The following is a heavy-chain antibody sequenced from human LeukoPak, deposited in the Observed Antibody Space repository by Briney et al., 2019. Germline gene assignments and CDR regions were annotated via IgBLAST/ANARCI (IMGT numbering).Heavy chain of an antibody. CDR1: GGSFSGYY. D-gene: IGHD6-6*01. CDR2: INHSGST. V-gene: IGHV4-34*01. CDR3: ARGLEQLLNGPSYYMDP. J-gene: IGHJ5*02. Sequence: PSETLSLTCAVYGGSFSGYYWSWIRQPPGKGLEWIGEINHSGSTNYNPSLKSRVTISVDTSKNQFSLKLSSVTAADTAVYYCARGLEQLLNGPSYYMDPWGQGTLVTVSS.